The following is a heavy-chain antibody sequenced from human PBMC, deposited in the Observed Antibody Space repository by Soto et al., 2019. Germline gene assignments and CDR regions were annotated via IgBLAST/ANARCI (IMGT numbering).Heavy chain of an antibody. CDR1: GFTFGTYW. Sequence: GGSLRLSCAASGFTFGTYWMHWVRQTPGKGLVWVSRIKSDGSSTSYADSVKGRFTISRDNDKSTLYLQMNSLSAEDTAVYYCARGYFGSGSHYNPFDSWDQGTQVTVSS. J-gene: IGHJ4*02. CDR3: ARGYFGSGSHYNPFDS. D-gene: IGHD3-10*01. CDR2: IKSDGSST. V-gene: IGHV3-74*01.